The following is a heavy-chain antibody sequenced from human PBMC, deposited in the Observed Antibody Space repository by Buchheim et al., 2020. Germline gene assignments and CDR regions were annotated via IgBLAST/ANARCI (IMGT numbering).Heavy chain of an antibody. V-gene: IGHV3-30*18. CDR1: GFTFSSYG. CDR3: AKSGYGMDV. D-gene: IGHD3-10*01. J-gene: IGHJ6*02. Sequence: QVQLVESGGGVVQPGRSLRLSCAASGFTFSSYGMHWVRQAPGQGLEWVAVISYDGSNKYYADSVKGRFTISRDNSKNTLYLQMNSLRAEDTAVYYCAKSGYGMDVWGQGTT. CDR2: ISYDGSNK.